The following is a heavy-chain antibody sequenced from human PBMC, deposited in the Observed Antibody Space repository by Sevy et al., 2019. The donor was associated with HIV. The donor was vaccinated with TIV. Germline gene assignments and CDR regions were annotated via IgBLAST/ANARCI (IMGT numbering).Heavy chain of an antibody. Sequence: SETLSLTCSVSGGSISNYRWTWIRQSTGKRLEWIGYIYYTGSTDYNPSLKGRVTISVDTSKNQLSLKLTSVTAADTAVYYCARAATTVNPFDYWGQGTLVTVSS. CDR1: GGSISNYR. V-gene: IGHV4-59*01. CDR3: ARAATTVNPFDY. CDR2: IYYTGST. J-gene: IGHJ4*02. D-gene: IGHD4-17*01.